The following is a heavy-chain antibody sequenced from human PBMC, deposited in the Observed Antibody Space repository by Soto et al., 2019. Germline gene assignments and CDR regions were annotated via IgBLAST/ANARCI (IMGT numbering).Heavy chain of an antibody. J-gene: IGHJ4*02. V-gene: IGHV3-23*01. CDR3: AKGTAVTTGDMAY. CDR1: GFTFSSFA. CDR2: LTGSGDST. D-gene: IGHD4-17*01. Sequence: ESGGGLVQPGGSLRLSCAASGFTFSSFAMTWVRQAPGKGLEWVSSLTGSGDSTYYADSVKGRFTISRDNSKNTLYLQMNSLRADDTALYYCAKGTAVTTGDMAYWGQGTLVTVSS.